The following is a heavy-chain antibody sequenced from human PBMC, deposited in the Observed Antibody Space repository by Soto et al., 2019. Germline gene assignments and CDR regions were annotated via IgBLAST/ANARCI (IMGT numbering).Heavy chain of an antibody. CDR1: GCTFSDYY. V-gene: IGHV3-11*01. J-gene: IGHJ4*02. CDR3: ARDVDADFRTDFDY. Sequence: GGSLRLSCAASGCTFSDYYIHWIRRAPGKGLEWISYISGNGEIIQYAASARGRFTISRDNAENSVYLEMDSLRAEDTALYYCARDVDADFRTDFDYWGRGTLVTVS. D-gene: IGHD4-17*01. CDR2: ISGNGEII.